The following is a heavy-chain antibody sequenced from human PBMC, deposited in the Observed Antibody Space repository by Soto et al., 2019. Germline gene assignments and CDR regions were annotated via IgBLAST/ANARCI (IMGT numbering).Heavy chain of an antibody. CDR1: GGSVSSDTHY. CDR3: ARVRGTAGKRYFDY. CDR2: IYSSGST. V-gene: IGHV4-61*01. Sequence: PSETLSLTCTVSGGSVSSDTHYWSWIRQPPGKRLEWIGFIYSSGSTNYNPSLKSRVTISVDSSKNQFSLKLDSVTPADTAVYYCARVRGTAGKRYFDYWGPGTLVTVSS. D-gene: IGHD6-13*01. J-gene: IGHJ4*02.